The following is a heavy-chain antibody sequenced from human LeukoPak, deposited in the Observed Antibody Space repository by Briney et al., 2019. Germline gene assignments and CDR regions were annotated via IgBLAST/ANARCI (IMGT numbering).Heavy chain of an antibody. CDR3: ARDDGGNFNDAFDI. V-gene: IGHV3-74*01. CDR1: GFTFSSYW. D-gene: IGHD4-23*01. J-gene: IGHJ3*02. Sequence: GGSLRLSCAASGFTFSSYWMHWVRQAPGKGLVWVSRINSDGSSTTYVDSVKGRFTISRDNAQNSLYLQMNSLRAEDTAVYYCARDDGGNFNDAFDIWGQGTMVAVSS. CDR2: INSDGSST.